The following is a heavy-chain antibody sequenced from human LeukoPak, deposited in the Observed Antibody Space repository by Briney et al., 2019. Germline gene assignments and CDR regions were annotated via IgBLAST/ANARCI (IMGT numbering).Heavy chain of an antibody. V-gene: IGHV3-74*01. CDR3: ARGGSPPEALGDTFDI. J-gene: IGHJ3*02. D-gene: IGHD1-26*01. CDR2: IKIDGSNT. Sequence: PGGSLRLSCAASGFTFSNTWMNWVRQAPGKGLVWVSRIKIDGSNTNSADSVKGRFTISRDNAKNTLYLQMNSLRAEDTAVYYCARGGSPPEALGDTFDIWGQGTMVTVSS. CDR1: GFTFSNTW.